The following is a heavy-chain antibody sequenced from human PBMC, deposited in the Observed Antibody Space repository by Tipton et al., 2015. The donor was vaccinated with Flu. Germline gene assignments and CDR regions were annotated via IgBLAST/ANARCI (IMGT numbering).Heavy chain of an antibody. CDR2: IYYSGSI. CDR3: AREWGDAFDI. D-gene: IGHD3-16*01. Sequence: GLVKPSETLSLTCTVSGGSISSHYWSWIRQPPGKGLEWIGYIYYSGSISYNPSLKSRVTISVDTSKSQFSLKLSPVTAADTAVYYCAREWGDAFDIWGQGTMVTVSS. V-gene: IGHV4-59*11. CDR1: GGSISSHY. J-gene: IGHJ3*02.